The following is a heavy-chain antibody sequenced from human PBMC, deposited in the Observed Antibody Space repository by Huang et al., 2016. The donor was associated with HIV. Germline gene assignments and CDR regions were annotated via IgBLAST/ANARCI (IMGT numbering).Heavy chain of an antibody. V-gene: IGHV4-39*01. Sequence: QLQLQESGPGLVKPSETLSLTCTVSGGSISSSSYSWGWIRQPPGKGLEWIGSIYYSGSTYYNPALKSRVTISVDTSKNQFSLKLSSVTAADTAVYYCARRIRVYVADYYFDYWGQGTLVTVSS. J-gene: IGHJ4*02. D-gene: IGHD5-12*01. CDR1: GGSISSSSYS. CDR2: IYYSGST. CDR3: ARRIRVYVADYYFDY.